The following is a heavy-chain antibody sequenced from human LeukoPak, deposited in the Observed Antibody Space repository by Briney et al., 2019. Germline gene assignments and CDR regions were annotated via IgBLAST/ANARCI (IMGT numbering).Heavy chain of an antibody. CDR2: ISSSGGNI. D-gene: IGHD2-2*02. J-gene: IGHJ3*02. Sequence: NPGGSLRRSCAASGFTFSDYYLSWIRQAPGKGLEWVSYISSSGGNIYYADSVKGRFTISKDNARSSLYLQMNSLRADDTAVYYCAGEARGYMAFQICGQGTMVTVSS. CDR1: GFTFSDYY. V-gene: IGHV3-11*01. CDR3: AGEARGYMAFQI.